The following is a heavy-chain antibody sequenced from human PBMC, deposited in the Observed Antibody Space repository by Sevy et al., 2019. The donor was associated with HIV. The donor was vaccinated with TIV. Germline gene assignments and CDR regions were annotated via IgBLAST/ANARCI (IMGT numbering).Heavy chain of an antibody. D-gene: IGHD3-3*01. CDR1: GGSISSYY. Sequence: SETLSLTCTVSGGSISSYYWSWIRQPPGKGLEWIGYIYYSGSINYNRSLKSRVTISVDTSKNQFSLKLSSVTAADTAVYYCARHGSYYDFWSGYYTPYYYYYMDVWGKGTTVTVSS. V-gene: IGHV4-59*08. CDR2: IYYSGSI. CDR3: ARHGSYYDFWSGYYTPYYYYYMDV. J-gene: IGHJ6*03.